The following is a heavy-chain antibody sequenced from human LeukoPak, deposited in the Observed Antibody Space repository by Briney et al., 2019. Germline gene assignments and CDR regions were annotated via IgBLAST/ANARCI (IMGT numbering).Heavy chain of an antibody. Sequence: SETLSLTCAVYGGSFSGYYWSWIRQPPGKGLEWIGEINHSGSTNYNPSLKSRVTISVDTSKNQFSLKLSSVTAADTAVYYCARVTRFHYDSSGYSDYWGQGTLVTVSS. CDR3: ARVTRFHYDSSGYSDY. V-gene: IGHV4-34*01. CDR2: INHSGST. J-gene: IGHJ4*02. CDR1: GGSFSGYY. D-gene: IGHD3-22*01.